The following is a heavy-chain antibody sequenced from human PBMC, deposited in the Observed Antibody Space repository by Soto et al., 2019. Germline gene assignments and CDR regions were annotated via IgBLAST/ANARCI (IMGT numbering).Heavy chain of an antibody. CDR1: GYSFISYR. J-gene: IGHJ3*02. CDR3: ARIIGYCRNNDCSWTFDI. CDR2: FYPGDSTS. Sequence: PGESLKISCKTSGYSFISYRVAWVRQKPGKGLEWMGTFYPGDSTSTYSPSFQGQVTISVDKSISTAYLHLSSLKASDTAMYYCARIIGYCRNNDCSWTFDIWGQGTTVTVSS. D-gene: IGHD2-2*03. V-gene: IGHV5-51*01.